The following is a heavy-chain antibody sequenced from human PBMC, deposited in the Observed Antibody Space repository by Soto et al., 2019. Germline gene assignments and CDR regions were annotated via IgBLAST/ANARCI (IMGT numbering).Heavy chain of an antibody. V-gene: IGHV3-23*01. Sequence: PGGSLRLSCAASGFTFSSYALTWVRQAPGKGLEWVSAISGSGDSTYYADSVKGRFTIFRDNSKNTVYLQMNSLRAEDTAVYYCLHYYDRSGTLYGMDVWGQGTTVTVSS. D-gene: IGHD3-22*01. J-gene: IGHJ6*02. CDR3: LHYYDRSGTLYGMDV. CDR2: ISGSGDST. CDR1: GFTFSSYA.